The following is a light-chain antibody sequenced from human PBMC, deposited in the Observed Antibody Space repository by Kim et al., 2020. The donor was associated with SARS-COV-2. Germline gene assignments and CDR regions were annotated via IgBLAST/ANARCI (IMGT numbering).Light chain of an antibody. Sequence: PGETATLSWQASPRLSSHSFARYQQKPGQAPTLLIYGASRRATGIPDRFSGSGSGTDFLLTISRLEPEDFAVYYCQQYGTSPPEYTFGQGTTLE. CDR2: GAS. V-gene: IGKV3-20*01. J-gene: IGKJ2*01. CDR1: PRLSSHS. CDR3: QQYGTSPPEYT.